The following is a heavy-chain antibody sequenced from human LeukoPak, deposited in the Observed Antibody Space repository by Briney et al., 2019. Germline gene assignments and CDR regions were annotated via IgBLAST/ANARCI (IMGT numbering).Heavy chain of an antibody. V-gene: IGHV3-9*01. D-gene: IGHD3-10*01. CDR3: ARVGEYYFDY. CDR1: GFTFDDYA. CDR2: ISWNSGSI. Sequence: GGSLRLSCAASGFTFDDYAMHWVRQAPGKGLEWVSGISWNSGSIGYADSVKGRFTISRDNAKNSLYLQMNSLRAEDTAAYYCARVGEYYFDYWGQGTLVTVSS. J-gene: IGHJ4*02.